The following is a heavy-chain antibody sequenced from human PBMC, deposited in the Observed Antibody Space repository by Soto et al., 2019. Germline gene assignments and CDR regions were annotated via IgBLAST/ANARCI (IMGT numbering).Heavy chain of an antibody. CDR1: GLTFSSYA. CDR2: ISGSGGST. J-gene: IGHJ4*02. Sequence: GGSLRLSCAASGLTFSSYAMSWVRQAPGKGLEWVSAISGSGGSTYYADSVKGRFTISRDNSKNTLYLQMNSLRAEDTAVYYCAKDDRYCSSTRCYAREFDYWGQGTLVTVSS. D-gene: IGHD2-2*01. V-gene: IGHV3-23*01. CDR3: AKDDRYCSSTRCYAREFDY.